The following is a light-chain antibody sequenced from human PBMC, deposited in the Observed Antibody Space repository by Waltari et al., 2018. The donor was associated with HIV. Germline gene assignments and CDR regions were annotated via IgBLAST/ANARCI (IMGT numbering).Light chain of an antibody. CDR1: GSNIGSRT. J-gene: IGLJ3*02. CDR3: AAWDDSLSGFV. V-gene: IGLV1-44*01. CDR2: HDQ. Sequence: QSVLTQPPSLSAAPGHKINISCSGGGSNIGSRTVHWYQQLPSRAPKLIIDHDQRRASGVSDRFTASKSGTSASLFISKLQAADEATYYCAAWDDSLSGFVFGGGT.